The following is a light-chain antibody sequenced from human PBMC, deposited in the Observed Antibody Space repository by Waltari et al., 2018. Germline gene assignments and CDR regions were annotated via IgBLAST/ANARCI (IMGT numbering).Light chain of an antibody. J-gene: IGLJ3*02. CDR2: DVS. CDR3: SSYTSSNTWV. V-gene: IGLV2-14*02. Sequence: QFALTHPASVSWSPGQSITTSSTGTGSDVGGYNHFSWYHQHPGKAPKLMIYDVSERPSGVSNHFSGSKSGNTASLTISGLQAEDEADDYCSSYTSSNTWVFGGGTKLTVL. CDR1: GSDVGGYNH.